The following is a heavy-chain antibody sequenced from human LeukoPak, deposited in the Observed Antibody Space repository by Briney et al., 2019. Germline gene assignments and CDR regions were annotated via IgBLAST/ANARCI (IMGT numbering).Heavy chain of an antibody. Sequence: VGSLRLSCAASGFTFSDYYMSWVRQAPGKGLEWVSYISSSGSTRYYADSVKGRFTISRDNARKSIYLQMNSLRAEDTAVYYCARAAGWLDPWGQGSLVIVSS. CDR1: GFTFSDYY. CDR2: ISSSGSTR. J-gene: IGHJ5*02. D-gene: IGHD6-13*01. CDR3: ARAAGWLDP. V-gene: IGHV3-11*01.